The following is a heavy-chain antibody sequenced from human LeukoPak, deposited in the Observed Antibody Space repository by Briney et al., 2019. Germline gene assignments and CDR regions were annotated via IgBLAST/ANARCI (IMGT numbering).Heavy chain of an antibody. J-gene: IGHJ4*02. D-gene: IGHD3-22*01. CDR3: ARDRYDSSGYYPRPGDY. Sequence: SVKVSCKASGGTFSSYAISWVRQAPGQGLEWMGRIIPIFGTANYAQKFQGRVTITTDESTSTAYMGLSSLRSEDTAVYYCARDRYDSSGYYPRPGDYWGQGTLVTVSS. CDR2: IIPIFGTA. V-gene: IGHV1-69*05. CDR1: GGTFSSYA.